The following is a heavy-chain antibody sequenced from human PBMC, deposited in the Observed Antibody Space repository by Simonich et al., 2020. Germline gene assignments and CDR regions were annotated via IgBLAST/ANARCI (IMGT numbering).Heavy chain of an antibody. J-gene: IGHJ3*02. D-gene: IGHD2-2*01. CDR1: GYTFTGYY. V-gene: IGHV1-2*06. CDR3: ARDTFLGYCSSTSCYDAFDI. Sequence: QVQLVQSGAEVKKPGASVKVSCKASGYTFTGYYMHWVRQAPGQGLGWMRRINPNLSGTTYAQKFQVRVTMTSDTSISTAYMELSRLSSDDTAVYYCARDTFLGYCSSTSCYDAFDIWGQGTMVTVSS. CDR2: INPNLSGT.